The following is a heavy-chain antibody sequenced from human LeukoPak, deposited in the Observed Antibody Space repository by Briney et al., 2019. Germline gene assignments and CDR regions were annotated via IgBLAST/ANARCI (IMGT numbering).Heavy chain of an antibody. Sequence: SETLSLTCTVSGGSISSGGYFWTWIRQHPGKGLEWIGYIYYSGSTYYNPSLKSRVTISVDTSKNQFSLKLSSVTAADTAVYYCARDKSTGIFDYWGQGTLVTVSS. V-gene: IGHV4-31*03. J-gene: IGHJ4*02. CDR3: ARDKSTGIFDY. CDR2: IYYSGST. CDR1: GGSISSGGYF. D-gene: IGHD3-10*01.